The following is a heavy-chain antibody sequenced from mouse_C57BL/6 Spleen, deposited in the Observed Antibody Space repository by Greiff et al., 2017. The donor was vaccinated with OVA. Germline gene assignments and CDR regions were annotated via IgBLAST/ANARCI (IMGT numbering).Heavy chain of an antibody. CDR1: GYTFTNYW. J-gene: IGHJ2*01. CDR3: ARCSNYYFDY. Sequence: VQLQESGAELVRPGTSVKMSCKASGYTFTNYWIGWAKQRPGHGLEWIGDIYPGGGYTNYNEKFKGKATLTADKSSSTAYMQFSSLTSEDSAIYYCARCSNYYFDYWGQGTTLTVSS. CDR2: IYPGGGYT. D-gene: IGHD2-5*01. V-gene: IGHV1-63*01.